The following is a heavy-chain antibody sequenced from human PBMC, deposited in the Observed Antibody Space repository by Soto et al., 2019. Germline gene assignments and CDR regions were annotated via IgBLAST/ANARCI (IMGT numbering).Heavy chain of an antibody. CDR3: AMDSYYGAGTYYNCDYGMDD. CDR1: GGSFKSGSYS. J-gene: IGHJ6*02. CDR2: VYHTGRT. V-gene: IGHV4-61*01. D-gene: IGHD3-10*01. Sequence: PSETLSLTCTVSGGSFKSGSYSWSWIRQPPGKGLEWIGYVYHTGRTSYNPSLKSRVSIPMDTSKNQFSLNLDSVTAADTAVYFCAMDSYYGAGTYYNCDYGMDDWGQGTTVTVSS.